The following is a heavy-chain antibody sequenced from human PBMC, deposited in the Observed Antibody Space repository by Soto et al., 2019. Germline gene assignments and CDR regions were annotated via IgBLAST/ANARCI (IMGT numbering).Heavy chain of an antibody. V-gene: IGHV1-69*08. D-gene: IGHD4-17*01. CDR2: IIPILGIA. CDR1: GGTFSSYT. Sequence: QVQLVQSGAEVKKPGSSVKVSCKASGGTFSSYTISWVRQAPGQGLEWMGRIIPILGIANYAQKFQGRVTMTADKSTSTAYMELSSLRSEDTAVYYCARDQTTVVSSMDVWGQGTTVTVSS. CDR3: ARDQTTVVSSMDV. J-gene: IGHJ6*02.